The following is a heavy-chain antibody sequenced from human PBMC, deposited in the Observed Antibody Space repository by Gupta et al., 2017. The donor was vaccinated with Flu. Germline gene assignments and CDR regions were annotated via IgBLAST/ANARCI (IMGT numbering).Heavy chain of an antibody. Sequence: EVQLEESGGGLAQPGGSLRLSCAASGFNFNSYEMNWVRQAPGRGLGWVSYISSTSSRIDYADFVKGRVTTSRENAKYSLYLQMNSLRAEDTAGYYCATDKHSGGIRFESWGQGTLVTVSS. J-gene: IGHJ4*02. D-gene: IGHD3-16*01. CDR2: ISSTSSRI. CDR1: GFNFNSYE. V-gene: IGHV3-48*03. CDR3: ATDKHSGGIRFES.